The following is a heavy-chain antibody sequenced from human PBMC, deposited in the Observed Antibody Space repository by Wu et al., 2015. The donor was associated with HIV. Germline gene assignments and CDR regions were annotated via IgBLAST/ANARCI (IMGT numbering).Heavy chain of an antibody. J-gene: IGHJ6*02. D-gene: IGHD3-3*01. Sequence: QVQLVQSRAEVKRPGASVKVSCKASGYTFSSYAISWVRQAPGQGLEWMGWINVYDVNTNYAQKFQGRVTMTADTSTSTAYMEVRSLRSDDTAVYYCARSSITIFGYYGMDVWGQGTYGSPSP. CDR1: GYTFSSYA. CDR3: ARSSITIFGYYGMDV. CDR2: INVYDVNT. V-gene: IGHV1-18*01.